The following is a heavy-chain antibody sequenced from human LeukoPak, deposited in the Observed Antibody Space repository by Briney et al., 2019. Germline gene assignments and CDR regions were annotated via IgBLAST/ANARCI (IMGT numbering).Heavy chain of an antibody. V-gene: IGHV2-70*11. CDR2: IDWDDDK. D-gene: IGHD3-22*01. J-gene: IGHJ5*02. CDR1: GFSLSTSGMC. Sequence: ASGPALVKPTQTLTLTCTFSGFSLSTSGMCVSWIRQPPGKALEWLARIDWDDDKYYSTSLKTRLTISKDTSKNQVVLTMTNMDPMGTATYYCARTPPYYYDSSGYYYGWFDHWGQGTLVTVSS. CDR3: ARTPPYYYDSSGYYYGWFDH.